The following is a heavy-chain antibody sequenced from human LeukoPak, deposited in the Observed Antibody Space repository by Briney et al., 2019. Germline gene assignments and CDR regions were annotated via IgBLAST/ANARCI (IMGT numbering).Heavy chain of an antibody. D-gene: IGHD4-23*01. V-gene: IGHV1-18*01. J-gene: IGHJ3*02. CDR2: ISAYNGNT. CDR3: ARDRQPTVVTGNDAFDI. Sequence: GASVKVSCKASGYTVTSYGISWVRQAPGQGLEWMGWISAYNGNTNYAQKLQGRVTMTTDTSTSTAYMELRSLRSDDTAVYYCARDRQPTVVTGNDAFDIWGQGTMVTVSS. CDR1: GYTVTSYG.